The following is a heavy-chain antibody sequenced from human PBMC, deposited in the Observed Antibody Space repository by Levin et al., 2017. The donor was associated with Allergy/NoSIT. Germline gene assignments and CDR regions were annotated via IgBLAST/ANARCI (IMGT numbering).Heavy chain of an antibody. CDR2: ISWNSGSI. V-gene: IGHV3-9*01. D-gene: IGHD4-23*01. CDR1: GFTFDDYA. J-gene: IGHJ4*02. Sequence: PGGSLRLSCAASGFTFDDYAMHWVRQAPGKGLEWVSGISWNSGSIGYADSVKGRFTISRDNAKNSLYLQMNSLRAEDTALYYCAKDFSPYRVVTNFFDYWGQGTLVTVSS. CDR3: AKDFSPYRVVTNFFDY.